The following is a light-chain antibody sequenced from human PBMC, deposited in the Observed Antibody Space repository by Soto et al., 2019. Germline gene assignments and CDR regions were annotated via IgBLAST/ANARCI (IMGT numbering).Light chain of an antibody. CDR3: AAWDDSLNGVV. CDR2: INN. Sequence: QSVLTQPPSASGAPGQRVTISWSGSSSNIGKNTVNWYQQLPGTAPKLLIYINNQRPSGVPDRFSGSKSGTSASLAISGLQSEDEADYYCAAWDDSLNGVVFGGGTKLTVL. V-gene: IGLV1-44*01. J-gene: IGLJ2*01. CDR1: SSNIGKNT.